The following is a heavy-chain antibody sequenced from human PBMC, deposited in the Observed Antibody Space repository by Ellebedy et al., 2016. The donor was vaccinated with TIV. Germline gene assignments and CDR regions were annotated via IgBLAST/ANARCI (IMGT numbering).Heavy chain of an antibody. D-gene: IGHD1-14*01. CDR1: AYIFTSYD. CDR2: MNPKSGNA. J-gene: IGHJ5*02. V-gene: IGHV1-8*01. CDR3: TRGGTTGFDP. Sequence: AASVKVSCKASAYIFTSYDIHWVRQATGQGPEWMGWMNPKSGNAGYAQRFQDRVTMTTNTSINAAYMNLSSLRSEDTAVYYCTRGGTTGFDPWGQGTLVIVSS.